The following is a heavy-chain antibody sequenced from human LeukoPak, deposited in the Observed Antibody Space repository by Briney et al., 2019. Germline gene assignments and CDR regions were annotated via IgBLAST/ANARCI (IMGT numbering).Heavy chain of an antibody. D-gene: IGHD3-22*01. Sequence: ASAKVSCKASGYTFTGYYMHWVRQAPGQGLEWMGWINPNSGGTNYAQNFQGRVTMTRDTSISTAYMELSRLRSDDTAVYYCARDPRYYDSSGYPSYYYYYYMDVWGKGTTVTVSS. V-gene: IGHV1-2*02. CDR1: GYTFTGYY. CDR3: ARDPRYYDSSGYPSYYYYYYMDV. J-gene: IGHJ6*03. CDR2: INPNSGGT.